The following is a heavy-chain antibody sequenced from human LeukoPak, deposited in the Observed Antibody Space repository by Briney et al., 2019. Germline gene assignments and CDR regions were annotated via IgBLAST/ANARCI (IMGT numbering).Heavy chain of an antibody. CDR1: GDSIGGSSYY. D-gene: IGHD6-13*01. Sequence: SETLSLICTVSGDSIGGSSYYWAWVRQPPGKGLEWIGSIFYSGSTYYNPSLKSRVTISVDTSKNQFSLNVYSVTAADTATYYCARRGITYSRSFFGTGAQGTLVTVSS. CDR3: ARRGITYSRSFFGT. J-gene: IGHJ4*02. V-gene: IGHV4-39*01. CDR2: IFYSGST.